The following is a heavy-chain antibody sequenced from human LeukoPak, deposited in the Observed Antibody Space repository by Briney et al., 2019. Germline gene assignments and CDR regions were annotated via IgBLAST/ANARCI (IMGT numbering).Heavy chain of an antibody. D-gene: IGHD3-22*01. CDR2: ISGSSSYI. J-gene: IGHJ4*02. CDR1: GFTFSSYS. CDR3: ASTDYYDSSGTDY. V-gene: IGHV3-21*01. Sequence: GGSLRLSCAASGFTFSSYSMNWVRQAPGKGLEWVSSISGSSSYIYYADSVKGRFTISRDNAKNSLHLQMSSLRAEDTAVYYCASTDYYDSSGTDYWGQGTLVTVSS.